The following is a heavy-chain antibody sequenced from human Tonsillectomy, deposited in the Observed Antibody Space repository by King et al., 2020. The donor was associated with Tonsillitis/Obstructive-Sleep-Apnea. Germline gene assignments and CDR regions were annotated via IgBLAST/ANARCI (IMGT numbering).Heavy chain of an antibody. V-gene: IGHV3-53*01. CDR1: GFTVSSNY. J-gene: IGHJ4*02. D-gene: IGHD6-13*01. Sequence: VQLVESGGGLIQPGGSLRLSCAASGFTVSSNYMSWVRQAPGKGLEWGSVIYRGGSTSYADSVKGRSTISRDNSKTTLYLQMTSLRAEDTAVYYCATSSSWTFDYWGQGTLVTVSS. CDR2: IYRGGST. CDR3: ATSSSWTFDY.